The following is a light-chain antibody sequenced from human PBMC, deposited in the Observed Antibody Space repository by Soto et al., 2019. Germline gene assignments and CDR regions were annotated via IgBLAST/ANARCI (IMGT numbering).Light chain of an antibody. Sequence: EVVMTQSPATLSVSPGERATLSCRASQSVSSSLAWYQHKPGQAPRLLIYGASTRATGFPTRFSGSGSGTEFTLTISSLQSEDFAVYYCQQYNNWPLTFGGGTKVDIK. CDR1: QSVSSS. V-gene: IGKV3-15*01. J-gene: IGKJ4*01. CDR3: QQYNNWPLT. CDR2: GAS.